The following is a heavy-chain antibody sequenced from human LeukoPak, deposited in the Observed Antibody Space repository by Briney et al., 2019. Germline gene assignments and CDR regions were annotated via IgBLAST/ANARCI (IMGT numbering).Heavy chain of an antibody. J-gene: IGHJ6*04. Sequence: GRSLRLSCAASGFTFSSYAMHWVRQAPGKGLEWVAVISYDGSNKYYADSVKGRFTISRDNSKNTLYLQMNSLRAEDTAVYYCAGYPPDTAMVKDYYYGMDVWGKETTVTVSS. CDR1: GFTFSSYA. CDR2: ISYDGSNK. D-gene: IGHD5-18*01. CDR3: AGYPPDTAMVKDYYYGMDV. V-gene: IGHV3-30-3*01.